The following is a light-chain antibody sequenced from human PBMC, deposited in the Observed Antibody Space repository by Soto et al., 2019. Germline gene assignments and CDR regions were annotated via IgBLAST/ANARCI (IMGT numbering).Light chain of an antibody. CDR1: HSVSSDY. CDR2: GAS. J-gene: IGKJ4*01. Sequence: EIVLTQSPNTLSLSPGEGGTLSCRASHSVSSDYLVWYQQKPGQAPRLLIYGASSRATGIPDRFSGGGSETDFTLTISRLESEDSAVYYCQQYGISPFTFGGGTKVDIK. V-gene: IGKV3-20*01. CDR3: QQYGISPFT.